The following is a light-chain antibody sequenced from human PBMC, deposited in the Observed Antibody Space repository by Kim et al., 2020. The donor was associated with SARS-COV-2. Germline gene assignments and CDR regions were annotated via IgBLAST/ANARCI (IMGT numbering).Light chain of an antibody. Sequence: SPGERATLSCRDSQSVSSNFLAWYQQKPGQAPRLLIYGASSRATGIPDSFSGGGSGTDFTLTVSRLEPEDFAVYYCQQYGSSTCTFGQGTKLEI. J-gene: IGKJ2*02. CDR2: GAS. CDR1: QSVSSNF. CDR3: QQYGSSTCT. V-gene: IGKV3-20*01.